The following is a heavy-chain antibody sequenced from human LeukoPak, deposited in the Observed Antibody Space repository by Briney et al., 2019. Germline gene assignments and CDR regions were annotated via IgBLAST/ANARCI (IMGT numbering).Heavy chain of an antibody. Sequence: ASVKVSCKASGYTFTGYYMHWVRQAPGQGLEWMGWINPNSGGTNYAQKFQGWVTMTRDTSISTAYMELSRLRSDDTAVYYCPRGGWELLGAFDIWGQGTMVTVSS. J-gene: IGHJ3*02. CDR3: PRGGWELLGAFDI. V-gene: IGHV1-2*04. D-gene: IGHD1-26*01. CDR1: GYTFTGYY. CDR2: INPNSGGT.